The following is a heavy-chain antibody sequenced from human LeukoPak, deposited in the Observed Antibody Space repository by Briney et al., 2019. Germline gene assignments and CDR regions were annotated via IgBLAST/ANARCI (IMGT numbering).Heavy chain of an antibody. Sequence: KPSETLSLTCTVSGDSISSSSYYWGWIRQPPGKGLECIGIIYYSGSTYYNPSLKSRVTISVGTSKNQFSLKLSSVTAADTAVYYCARLLSTVTTFAFDIWGQGTMVTVSS. D-gene: IGHD4-17*01. CDR1: GDSISSSSYY. CDR2: IYYSGST. J-gene: IGHJ3*02. CDR3: ARLLSTVTTFAFDI. V-gene: IGHV4-39*01.